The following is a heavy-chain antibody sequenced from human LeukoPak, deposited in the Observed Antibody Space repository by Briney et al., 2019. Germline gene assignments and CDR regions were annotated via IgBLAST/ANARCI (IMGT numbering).Heavy chain of an antibody. CDR3: ATFYYYYMDV. CDR2: IETGGAST. Sequence: GGSLRLSCAASGSTFSSYGMSWVRQAPGKGLEWVSAIETGGASTYYADSVKGRFSISRDNSKNTLYLQMNSLRAGDTAVYYCATFYYYYMDVWGKGTTVTVSS. J-gene: IGHJ6*03. V-gene: IGHV3-23*05. CDR1: GSTFSSYG.